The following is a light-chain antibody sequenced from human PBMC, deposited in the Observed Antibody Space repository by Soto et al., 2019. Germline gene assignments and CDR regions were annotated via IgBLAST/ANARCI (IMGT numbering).Light chain of an antibody. V-gene: IGLV1-40*01. CDR1: SSNIGAGYD. Sequence: QSVLTQPPSVSGAPGQRVTISCTESSSNIGAGYDVHWYHQLPGTAPKLLIYGNSNRPSGVPDRFSGSKSGTSASLAITGLQAEDEADYYCHSYDSSLSGWVFGRGTKLTVL. J-gene: IGLJ3*02. CDR2: GNS. CDR3: HSYDSSLSGWV.